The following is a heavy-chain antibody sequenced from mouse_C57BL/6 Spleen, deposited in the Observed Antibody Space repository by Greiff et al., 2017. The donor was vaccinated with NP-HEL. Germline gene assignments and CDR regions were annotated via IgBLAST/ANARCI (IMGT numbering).Heavy chain of an antibody. CDR2: FHPYNDDN. J-gene: IGHJ1*03. D-gene: IGHD1-1*01. CDR1: GYTFTTYP. Sequence: QVQLQQSGAELVKPGASVKMSCKASGYTFTTYPIEWMKQNHGKSLEWIGNFHPYNDDNKYNEKFKGKATMTVEKSSSTVYFELSRLTSDDSAVYYCASGYYGSSYGWYFDVWGTGTTVTVSS. V-gene: IGHV1-47*01. CDR3: ASGYYGSSYGWYFDV.